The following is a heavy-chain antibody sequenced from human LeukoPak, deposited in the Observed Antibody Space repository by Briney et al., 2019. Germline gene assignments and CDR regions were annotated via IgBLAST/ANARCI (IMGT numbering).Heavy chain of an antibody. J-gene: IGHJ5*02. CDR2: INPHSGTT. CDR3: ATSSTVTQTRNP. D-gene: IGHD4-23*01. V-gene: IGHV1-2*02. Sequence: GASVKVSCKASGYGFRYLYFNWLRQAPGQGLEWMGWINPHSGTTNYAQRFQGRISMDASFDTAYIELSRLTSDDTAVYYCATSSTVTQTRNPWGQGTLVTVSS. CDR1: GYGFRYLY.